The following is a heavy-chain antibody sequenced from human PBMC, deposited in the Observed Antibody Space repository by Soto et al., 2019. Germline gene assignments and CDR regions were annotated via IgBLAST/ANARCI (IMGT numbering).Heavy chain of an antibody. D-gene: IGHD1-26*01. J-gene: IGHJ4*02. V-gene: IGHV1-18*01. CDR3: ARAVGRDDSSWYRGGYDS. CDR1: GYTFTSYG. Sequence: GASVKVSCTASGYTFTSYGISWVRKTPGQGLEWMGWISAYNGNTNYAQKLQGRVTMTTDTSTSTAYMELRSLKSNDTAVYYCARAVGRDDSSWYRGGYDSCGQGTQVTVSS. CDR2: ISAYNGNT.